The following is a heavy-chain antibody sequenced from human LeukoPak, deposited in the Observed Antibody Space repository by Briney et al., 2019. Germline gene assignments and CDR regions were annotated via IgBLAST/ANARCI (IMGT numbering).Heavy chain of an antibody. D-gene: IGHD4-17*01. Sequence: SETLSLTCTVSDGSIISSSYYWGWIRQPPGKGLEWIGSIYYSGSTSYNPSLKSRVTISLATSKNQFSLKLNSVTAADTAVYYCAREPKTVTEVFWGQGTLVTVSS. CDR3: AREPKTVTEVF. CDR2: IYYSGST. CDR1: DGSIISSSYY. V-gene: IGHV4-39*07. J-gene: IGHJ4*02.